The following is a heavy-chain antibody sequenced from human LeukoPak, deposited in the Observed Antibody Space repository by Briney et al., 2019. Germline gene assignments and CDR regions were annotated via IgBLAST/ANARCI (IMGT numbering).Heavy chain of an antibody. J-gene: IGHJ6*03. CDR1: GHTFTGYY. D-gene: IGHD3-3*01. CDR2: INPNSGGT. V-gene: IGHV1-2*02. Sequence: GASVKVSCKASGHTFTGYYMHWVRQAPGQGLEWMGWINPNSGGTNYAQKFQGRVTLTRDTSISTAYMELSRLRSDGTAVYYCARDTARITIFGVAKYMDVWGKGTTVTVSS. CDR3: ARDTARITIFGVAKYMDV.